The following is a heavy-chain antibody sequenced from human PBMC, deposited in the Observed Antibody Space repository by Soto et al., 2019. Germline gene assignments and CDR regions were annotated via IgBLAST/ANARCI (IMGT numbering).Heavy chain of an antibody. Sequence: GGSLRLSCAASGFTFSAHYMDWVRQAPGKGLEWVGRTRNKANSYTTEYAASVKGRFTISRDDSKNSLYLQMNSLKTEDTAVYYCARGLGPLDYWGQGTLVTISS. CDR2: TRNKANSYTT. D-gene: IGHD6-19*01. V-gene: IGHV3-72*01. J-gene: IGHJ4*02. CDR1: GFTFSAHY. CDR3: ARGLGPLDY.